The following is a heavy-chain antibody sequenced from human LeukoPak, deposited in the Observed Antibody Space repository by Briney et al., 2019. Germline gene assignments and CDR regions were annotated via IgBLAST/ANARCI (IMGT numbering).Heavy chain of an antibody. CDR2: ISGSGSST. V-gene: IGHV3-23*01. CDR1: GFTFSSYA. J-gene: IGHJ4*02. CDR3: GKGRYNYVGGSYQNY. Sequence: PGGPLRLSCAASGFTFSSYAMSWVRQAPGKGLEWVSAISGSGSSTYYADSVKGRFTISRDNSKNTLFLQMNSLRAEDTAVYYCGKGRYNYVGGSYQNYWGQGTLVTVSS. D-gene: IGHD3-16*02.